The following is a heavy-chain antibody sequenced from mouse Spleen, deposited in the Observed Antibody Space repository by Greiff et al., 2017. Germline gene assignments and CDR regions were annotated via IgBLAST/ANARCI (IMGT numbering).Heavy chain of an antibody. V-gene: IGHV1-15*01. Sequence: VQLVESGAELVRPGASVTLSCKASGSTFTDYEMHWVKQTPVHGLEWIGAIDPETGGTAYNQKFKGKAILTADKSSSTAYMELRSLTSEDSAVYYCTSYGSSLYYAMDYWGQGTSVTVSS. CDR3: TSYGSSLYYAMDY. J-gene: IGHJ4*01. D-gene: IGHD1-1*01. CDR2: IDPETGGT. CDR1: GSTFTDYE.